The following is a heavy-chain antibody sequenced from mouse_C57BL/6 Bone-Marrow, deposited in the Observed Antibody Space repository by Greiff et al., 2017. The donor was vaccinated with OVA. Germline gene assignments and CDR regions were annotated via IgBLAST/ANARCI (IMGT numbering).Heavy chain of an antibody. CDR3: ARALGYYGSSHWYFDV. CDR1: GYTFTTYP. Sequence: VQLQQSGAELVKPGASVKMSCKASGYTFTTYPIEWMKQNHGKSLEWIGNFHPYNDDTKYNEKFKGKATLTVEKSSSTVYLELSRLTSDDSAVYYCARALGYYGSSHWYFDVWGTGTTVTVSS. D-gene: IGHD1-1*01. V-gene: IGHV1-47*01. CDR2: FHPYNDDT. J-gene: IGHJ1*03.